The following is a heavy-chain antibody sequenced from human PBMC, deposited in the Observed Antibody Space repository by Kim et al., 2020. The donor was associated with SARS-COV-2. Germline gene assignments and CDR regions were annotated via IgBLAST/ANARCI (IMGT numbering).Heavy chain of an antibody. CDR2: INAGNGNT. CDR1: GYTFTSYA. CDR3: ARGKGGYYYDSSGDDY. V-gene: IGHV1-3*01. Sequence: ASVKVSCKASGYTFTSYAMHWVRQAPGQRLEWMGWINAGNGNTKYSQKFQGRVTITRDTSASTAYMELSSLRSEDTAVYYCARGKGGYYYDSSGDDYWGQGTLVTVSP. D-gene: IGHD3-22*01. J-gene: IGHJ4*02.